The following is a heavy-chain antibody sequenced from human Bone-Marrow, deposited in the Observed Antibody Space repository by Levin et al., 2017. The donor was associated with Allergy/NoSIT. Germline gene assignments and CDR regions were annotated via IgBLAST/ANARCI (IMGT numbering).Heavy chain of an antibody. J-gene: IGHJ6*02. CDR3: AKGPIPINYYYGMDV. D-gene: IGHD2-2*01. Sequence: SQTLSLTCTVSGGSITNGDYSWNWIRQPPGKGLEWIGYIYHSGPTFYNPSLERRVTLSLDKSKNQFSLRLTAVTAADTALYYCAKGPIPINYYYGMDVWGQGTTVTVSS. CDR2: IYHSGPT. CDR1: GGSITNGDYS. V-gene: IGHV4-30-2*01.